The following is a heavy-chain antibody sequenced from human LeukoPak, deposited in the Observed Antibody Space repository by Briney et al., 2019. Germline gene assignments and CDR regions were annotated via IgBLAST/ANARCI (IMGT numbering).Heavy chain of an antibody. Sequence: GGSLRLSCAASGFTFSSYGMHWVRQAPGKGLEWVAFIRYDGSNKYYADSVKGRFAISRDNAKNSLYLQMNSLRAEDTAVYFCAKSTRAVMAMMDVWGKGTTVTVSS. D-gene: IGHD3-16*01. CDR3: AKSTRAVMAMMDV. CDR2: IRYDGSNK. V-gene: IGHV3-30*02. J-gene: IGHJ6*04. CDR1: GFTFSSYG.